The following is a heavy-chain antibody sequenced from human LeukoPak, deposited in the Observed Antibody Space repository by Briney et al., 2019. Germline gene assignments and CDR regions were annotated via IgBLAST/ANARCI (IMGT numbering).Heavy chain of an antibody. CDR1: GFTLSNYA. D-gene: IGHD1-26*01. CDR2: ISFNGRNK. CDR3: ARDIWEDAVVGSTTVADY. V-gene: IGHV3-30*04. J-gene: IGHJ4*02. Sequence: GGSLRLSCAASGFTLSNYAMHWVRQAPGEGLEWVATISFNGRNKYYAESVKGRFTISRDNPQNTLYLQMNSLRVDDTALYFCARDIWEDAVVGSTTVADYWGQGTQVTVSS.